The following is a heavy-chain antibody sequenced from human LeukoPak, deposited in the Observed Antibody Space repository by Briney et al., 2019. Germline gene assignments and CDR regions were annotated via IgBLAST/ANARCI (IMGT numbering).Heavy chain of an antibody. CDR2: ISTSGST. V-gene: IGHV4-4*09. D-gene: IGHD3-22*01. CDR1: AASISNYY. J-gene: IGHJ4*02. Sequence: SETLSLTCAVSAASISNYYWSWIRQAPGKGLEWIGYISTSGSTNYNPSLKSRVSISLDTSKNRFSLNLNFVTAADTAVYYCARAYMIVSSSLGYWGQGTLVTVSS. CDR3: ARAYMIVSSSLGY.